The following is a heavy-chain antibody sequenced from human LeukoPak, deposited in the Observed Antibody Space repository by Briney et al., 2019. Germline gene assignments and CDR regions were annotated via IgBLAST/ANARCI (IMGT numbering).Heavy chain of an antibody. V-gene: IGHV3-9*01. Sequence: GGSLRLSCAASGFTFDDYAMHWVRQAPGKGLEWVSGISWNSGSIGYADSVKGRFTISRDNAKNSLYLQMNSLRAEDTALYYCAKDMTRGFGYYGIDVWGQGTTVTVSS. CDR2: ISWNSGSI. CDR3: AKDMTRGFGYYGIDV. J-gene: IGHJ6*02. D-gene: IGHD3-22*01. CDR1: GFTFDDYA.